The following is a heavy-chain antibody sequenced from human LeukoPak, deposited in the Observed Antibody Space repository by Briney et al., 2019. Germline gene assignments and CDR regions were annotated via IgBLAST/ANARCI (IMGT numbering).Heavy chain of an antibody. V-gene: IGHV1-3*01. CDR2: INAGNGNT. CDR3: ARGITMVRGVILNFDY. J-gene: IGHJ4*02. CDR1: GYTFTSYA. D-gene: IGHD3-10*01. Sequence: ASVKVSCKASGYTFTSYAMHWVRQAPGQRLEWMGWINAGNGNTKYSQKFQGRVTITRDTSASTAYMELSSLRSEDTAVYYCARGITMVRGVILNFDYWGQGTLVTVSS.